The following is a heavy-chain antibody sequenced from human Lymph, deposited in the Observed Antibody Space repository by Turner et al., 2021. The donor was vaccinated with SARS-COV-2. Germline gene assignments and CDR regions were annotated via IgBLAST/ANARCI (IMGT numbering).Heavy chain of an antibody. CDR1: GFTFSSYS. J-gene: IGHJ4*02. CDR2: ISSRGSYI. CDR3: AREKLGELFDY. V-gene: IGHV3-21*01. D-gene: IGHD3-10*01. Sequence: EVQLVESGGGLVKPGGSLRLYCAASGFTFSSYSMNWVRQAPGKGREWVSSISSRGSYIYYADSVKGRFTISRDNAKNSLYLQMNSLRADDTAVYYCAREKLGELFDYWGQGTLVTVSS.